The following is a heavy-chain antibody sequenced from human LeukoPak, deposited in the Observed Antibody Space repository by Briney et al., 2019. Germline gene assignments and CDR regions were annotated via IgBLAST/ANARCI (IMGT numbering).Heavy chain of an antibody. V-gene: IGHV3-11*01. J-gene: IGHJ6*04. D-gene: IGHD4-17*01. CDR3: SREVTTIGAYYMDV. CDR2: ISSSGSTI. CDR1: GFTLSDYY. Sequence: GGSLRLSCAASGFTLSDYYMTWIRQAPGKGLEWVSYISSSGSTIYYADSVKGRFTISRDNAKNSLYLQMNSLRAEDTAVYYCSREVTTIGAYYMDVWGKGTTVTISS.